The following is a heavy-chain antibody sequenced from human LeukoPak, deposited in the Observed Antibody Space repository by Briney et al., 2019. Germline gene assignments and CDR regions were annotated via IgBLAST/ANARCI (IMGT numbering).Heavy chain of an antibody. J-gene: IGHJ5*02. CDR1: GYSFSNYW. CDR3: ARGEGVSWFDT. Sequence: GESLKISCKGSGYSFSNYWIAWVRQMPGKGLEWMGTIYPGDLDTKYSPPFQGQVTISADTSISTAYLQWSSLTASDTAVYYCARGEGVSWFDTWGQGTLVTVSS. V-gene: IGHV5-51*01. CDR2: IYPGDLDT. D-gene: IGHD2-21*01.